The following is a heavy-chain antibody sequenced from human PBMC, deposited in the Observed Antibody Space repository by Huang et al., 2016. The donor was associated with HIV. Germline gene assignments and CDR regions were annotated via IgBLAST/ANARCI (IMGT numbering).Heavy chain of an antibody. V-gene: IGHV3-7*01. Sequence: EVQLVESGGGLVQPGGYLRLSCQASGFTFSSYWMSWVCQAPGKGLEGVANIKQDGSEKYYVDSGKGRFSISRDNAKNSLYLQMNSLRAEDTAVYYCARRLRYYYGSGRTSGYFDYWGQGTLVTVSS. CDR2: IKQDGSEK. D-gene: IGHD3-10*01. CDR3: ARRLRYYYGSGRTSGYFDY. J-gene: IGHJ4*02. CDR1: GFTFSSYW.